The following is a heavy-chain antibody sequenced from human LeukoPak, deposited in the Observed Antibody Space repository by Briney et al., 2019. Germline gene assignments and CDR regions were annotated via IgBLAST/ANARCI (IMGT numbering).Heavy chain of an antibody. CDR1: GFTFSSYA. CDR2: ISSSSSLI. CDR3: AKVDRGDYSSSPVPYYNYYMNV. J-gene: IGHJ6*03. Sequence: PGGSLRLSCAASGFTFSSYAMGWVRQAPGRGLEWVSCISSSSSLIFYSDFVRGRFTISRDNAKNLLYLHMNSLRVEDTAVYYCAKVDRGDYSSSPVPYYNYYMNVWGKGTTVTVSS. V-gene: IGHV3-21*01. D-gene: IGHD6-13*01.